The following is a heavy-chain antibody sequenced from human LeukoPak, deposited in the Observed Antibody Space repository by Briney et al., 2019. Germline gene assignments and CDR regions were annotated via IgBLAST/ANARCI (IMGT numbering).Heavy chain of an antibody. CDR2: IYTGGTT. Sequence: TSETLSLTCSVSGGSISTFYWSWIRQPAGKGLEWIGRIYTGGTTNYNPSFKSRVTISLDKSKNQFSLKLRSVTAADTAVYYCAGEPVLRNSYTNYFDYWDQGTRVTVSS. CDR3: AGEPVLRNSYTNYFDY. V-gene: IGHV4-4*07. CDR1: GGSISTFY. J-gene: IGHJ4*02. D-gene: IGHD2-2*02.